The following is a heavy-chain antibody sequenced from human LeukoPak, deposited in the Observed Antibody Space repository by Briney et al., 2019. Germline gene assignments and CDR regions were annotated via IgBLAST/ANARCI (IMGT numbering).Heavy chain of an antibody. D-gene: IGHD3-22*01. CDR2: ISSSSSYI. V-gene: IGHV3-21*01. CDR1: GFTFSSYS. Sequence: GGSLRLSCAASGFTFSSYSMNWVRQAPGKGLEWASSISSSSSYIYYADSVKGRFTISRDNAKNSLYLQMNSLRAEDTAVYYCARSAYYYDSSHFGPDYWGQGTLVTVSS. J-gene: IGHJ4*02. CDR3: ARSAYYYDSSHFGPDY.